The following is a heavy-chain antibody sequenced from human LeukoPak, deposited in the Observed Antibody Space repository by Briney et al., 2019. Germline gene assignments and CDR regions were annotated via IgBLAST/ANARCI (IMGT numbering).Heavy chain of an antibody. CDR2: ISWDGGIT. J-gene: IGHJ4*02. CDR1: GFTFDDYA. Sequence: GGSLRLSCAASGFTFDDYAMHWVRQAPGKGLEWVSLISWDGGITYYEDSVEGRFTISRDNSKNSLYLQMNSLRAEDTAMYYCAKILGTLHYWGQGTLVTVSS. V-gene: IGHV3-43D*03. CDR3: AKILGTLHY. D-gene: IGHD1-26*01.